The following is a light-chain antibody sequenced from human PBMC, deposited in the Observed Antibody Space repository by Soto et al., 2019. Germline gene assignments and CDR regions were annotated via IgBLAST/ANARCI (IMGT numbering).Light chain of an antibody. Sequence: SYELTQPPSVSVSPGQTASITCSGDKLGDKYASWYQQKPGQSPVVVIYQDSKRPSGTPERFSGSNSGNTATLTISGTQTLDEADYYCQAWDNSTAVFGGGTKLTVL. CDR3: QAWDNSTAV. V-gene: IGLV3-1*01. CDR1: KLGDKY. CDR2: QDS. J-gene: IGLJ2*01.